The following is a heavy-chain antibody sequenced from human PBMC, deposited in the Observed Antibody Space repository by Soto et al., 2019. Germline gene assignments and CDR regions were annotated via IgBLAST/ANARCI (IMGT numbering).Heavy chain of an antibody. D-gene: IGHD5-18*01. Sequence: GASVKVSCKASGGTFSSYAISWVRQAPGQGLEWMGGIIPIFGTANYAQKFQGRVTITADESTSTAYMELSSLSSEDTAVYYCAPGPTAAGPTTDYWGQGTRVTVAS. V-gene: IGHV1-69*13. CDR2: IIPIFGTA. CDR3: APGPTAAGPTTDY. CDR1: GGTFSSYA. J-gene: IGHJ4*02.